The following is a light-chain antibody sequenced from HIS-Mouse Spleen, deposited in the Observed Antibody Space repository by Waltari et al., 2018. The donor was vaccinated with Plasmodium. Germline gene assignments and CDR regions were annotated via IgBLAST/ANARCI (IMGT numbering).Light chain of an antibody. CDR1: KLGYKY. CDR3: QAWDSSTVV. J-gene: IGLJ2*01. Sequence: SYELTQPPSVSVSPGQTASITCSGDKLGYKYACWYQQKPGPSPVLVIYQDSKRPSGSAERFSGSNSGNTATLTISGTQAMDEADYYCQAWDSSTVVFGGGTKLTVL. CDR2: QDS. V-gene: IGLV3-1*01.